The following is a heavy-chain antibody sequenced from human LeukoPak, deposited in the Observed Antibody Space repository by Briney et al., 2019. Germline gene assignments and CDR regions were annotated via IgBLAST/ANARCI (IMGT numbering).Heavy chain of an antibody. CDR3: ARDSLIVVVPAANFDY. J-gene: IGHJ4*02. CDR2: ISAYNGNT. Sequence: GASVKVSCRVSGDTFSAYDINWVRQAPGQGLEWMGWISAYNGNTNYAQKLQGRVTMTTDTSTSTAYMELRSLRSDDTAVYYCARDSLIVVVPAANFDYWGQGTLVTVSS. CDR1: GDTFSAYD. V-gene: IGHV1-18*01. D-gene: IGHD2-2*01.